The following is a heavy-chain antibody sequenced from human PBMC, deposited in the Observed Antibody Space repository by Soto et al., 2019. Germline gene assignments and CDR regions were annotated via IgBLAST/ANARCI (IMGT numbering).Heavy chain of an antibody. V-gene: IGHV5-51*01. CDR3: ARVYSSSPRRFDY. J-gene: IGHJ4*02. D-gene: IGHD6-13*01. CDR2: XYXXDXXX. CDR1: TYSFTTYW. Sequence: GESLKISCKGSTYSFTTYWICWVRQMPGKGLEXMGXXYXXDXXXXXSXXXQGQVTISADKSISTAYLQWSSLKASETAMYYCARVYSSSPRRFDYWGQGTLVTVSS.